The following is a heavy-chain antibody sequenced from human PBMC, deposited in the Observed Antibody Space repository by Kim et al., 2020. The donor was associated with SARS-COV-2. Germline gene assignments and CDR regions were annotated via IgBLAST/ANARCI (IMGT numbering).Heavy chain of an antibody. V-gene: IGHV3-48*01. D-gene: IGHD2-21*01. CDR1: GFTFNKFR. J-gene: IGHJ6*01. CDR3: ARDGDGPYSYYYDGIDV. CDR2: ISRTSSKV. Sequence: GGSLRLSCAASGFTFNKFRMTWVRQAPGKGLEWASYISRTSSKVYYVDSVKGRFTISRDNARKSVYLQMNSLRGEDTAVYYCARDGDGPYSYYYDGIDVCGEATTLSVS.